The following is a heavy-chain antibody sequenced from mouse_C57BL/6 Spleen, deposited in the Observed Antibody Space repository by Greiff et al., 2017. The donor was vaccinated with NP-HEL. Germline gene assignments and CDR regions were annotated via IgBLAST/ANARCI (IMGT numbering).Heavy chain of an antibody. Sequence: VQRVESGAELMKPGASVKLSCKATGYTFTGYWIEWVKQRPGHGLEWIGEILPGSGSTNYNEKFKGKATFTADTSSNTAYMQLSSLTTEDSAIYYCARRYYYGSSYVDYFDYWGQGTTLTVSS. D-gene: IGHD1-1*01. CDR3: ARRYYYGSSYVDYFDY. J-gene: IGHJ2*01. V-gene: IGHV1-9*01. CDR1: GYTFTGYW. CDR2: ILPGSGST.